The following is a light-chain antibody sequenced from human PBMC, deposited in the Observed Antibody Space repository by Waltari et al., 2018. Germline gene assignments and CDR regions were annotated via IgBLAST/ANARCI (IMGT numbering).Light chain of an antibody. V-gene: IGLV2-14*03. CDR1: SSDVGGYNY. J-gene: IGLJ3*02. Sequence: QSALTQPASVSGSPGQSITISCTGTSSDVGGYNYVSWYQQHPGKPPKLIISDVSNRPSGVSNRFSGSKSCNTASLTISGLQAEDEADYYCSSYTSTTTEVFGGGTTLAVL. CDR2: DVS. CDR3: SSYTSTTTEV.